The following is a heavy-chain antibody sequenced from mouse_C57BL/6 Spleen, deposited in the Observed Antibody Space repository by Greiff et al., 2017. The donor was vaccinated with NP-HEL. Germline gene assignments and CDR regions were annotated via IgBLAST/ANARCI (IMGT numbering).Heavy chain of an antibody. V-gene: IGHV1-82*01. CDR1: GYAFSSSW. D-gene: IGHD1-1*01. J-gene: IGHJ2*01. Sequence: QVQLQHSGPELVKPGASVKISCKASGYAFSSSWMNWVKQRPGKGLEWIGRIYPGDGDTNYNGKFKGKATLTADKSSSTAYMQLSSLTSEDSAVYFCARHYADQGNFDYWGQGTTLTVSS. CDR2: IYPGDGDT. CDR3: ARHYADQGNFDY.